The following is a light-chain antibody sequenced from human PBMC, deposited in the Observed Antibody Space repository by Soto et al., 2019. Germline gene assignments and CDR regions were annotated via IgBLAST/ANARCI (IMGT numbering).Light chain of an antibody. J-gene: IGKJ1*01. Sequence: DIVMTQSPLSLPVTPGEPASISCRSSQSLLQSNGYNYLDWYLQKPGQSPQILIYLGSNLASGVPARFSGSGSGADFTLKISRVEAEDVGVYYCMQALQTPPTFGQGTRVEIK. V-gene: IGKV2-28*01. CDR3: MQALQTPPT. CDR2: LGS. CDR1: QSLLQSNGYNY.